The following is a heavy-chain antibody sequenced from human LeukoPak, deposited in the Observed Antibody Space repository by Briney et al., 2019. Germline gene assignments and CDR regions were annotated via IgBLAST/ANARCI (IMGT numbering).Heavy chain of an antibody. J-gene: IGHJ5*02. CDR2: FDPEDGET. Sequence: GASVKVSCKVSGYTLTELSIHWVRQAPGKGLGWMGGFDPEDGETIYAQKFQGRVTMTEDTSTDTAYMELSSLRSEDTAVYYCAQRRYCSGGSCYSSRWFDPWGQGTLVTVSS. CDR1: GYTLTELS. V-gene: IGHV1-24*01. CDR3: AQRRYCSGGSCYSSRWFDP. D-gene: IGHD2-15*01.